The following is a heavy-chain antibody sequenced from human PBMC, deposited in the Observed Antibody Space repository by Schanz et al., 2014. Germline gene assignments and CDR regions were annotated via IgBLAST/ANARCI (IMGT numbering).Heavy chain of an antibody. CDR2: SRNKSHSYTS. V-gene: IGHV3-72*01. Sequence: EVKLVESGGGLVQPGGSLRLSCAASGFTFSDHFMDWVRQAPGKGLEWVGHSRNKSHSYTSEYAASVKGRFTISRDESERSLYLQMDSLKTEDTAVYYCARRNFYDKSAAFDYWGQGSLVTVSS. CDR3: ARRNFYDKSAAFDY. CDR1: GFTFSDHF. J-gene: IGHJ4*02. D-gene: IGHD3-9*01.